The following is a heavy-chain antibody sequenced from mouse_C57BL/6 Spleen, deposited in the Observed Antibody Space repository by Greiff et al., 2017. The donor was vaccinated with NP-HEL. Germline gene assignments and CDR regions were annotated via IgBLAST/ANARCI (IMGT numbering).Heavy chain of an antibody. CDR2: INPNNGGT. CDR3: ARPNWDSFEY. J-gene: IGHJ2*01. CDR1: GYTFTDYY. D-gene: IGHD4-1*02. Sequence: VQLQQSGPELVKPGASVKISCKASGYTFTDYYMNWVKQSHGKSLEWIGDINPNNGGTSYNQKFKGKATLTVDKSSSTAYMELRSLTSEDSAVYYCARPNWDSFEYWGQGTTLTVSS. V-gene: IGHV1-26*01.